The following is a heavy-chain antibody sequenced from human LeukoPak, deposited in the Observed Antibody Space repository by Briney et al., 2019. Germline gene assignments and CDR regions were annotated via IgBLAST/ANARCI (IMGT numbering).Heavy chain of an antibody. Sequence: SETLSLTCAVSGGSISGYYWSWIRQPPGKGLEWIGYISYSGCTDYNPSLKSRVTISIDTSRKQFSLRLSSVTAADTALYYCARGQRGLPYWGQGTLVTVSS. J-gene: IGHJ4*02. D-gene: IGHD3/OR15-3a*01. CDR3: ARGQRGLPY. CDR1: GGSISGYY. CDR2: ISYSGCT. V-gene: IGHV4-59*01.